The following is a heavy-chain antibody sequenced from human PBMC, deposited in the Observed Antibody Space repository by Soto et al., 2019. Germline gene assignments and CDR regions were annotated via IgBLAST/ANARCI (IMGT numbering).Heavy chain of an antibody. CDR2: IYYSGST. CDR3: AKNHHYEAFTFDI. CDR1: GGSISSGGYY. D-gene: IGHD4-17*01. J-gene: IGHJ3*02. V-gene: IGHV4-31*03. Sequence: QVQLQESGPGLVKPSQTLSLTCTVSGGSISSGGYYWSWIRQHPGKGLEWIGYIYYSGSTYYNPSLRSRVTISVHTSKNPFSLKLSSVTSADTAVYYCAKNHHYEAFTFDIWGQGTMVTVSS.